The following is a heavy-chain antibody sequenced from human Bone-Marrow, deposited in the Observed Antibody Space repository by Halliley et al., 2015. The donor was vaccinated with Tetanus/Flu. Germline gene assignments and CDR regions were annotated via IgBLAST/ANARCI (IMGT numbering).Heavy chain of an antibody. V-gene: IGHV1-69*01. D-gene: IGHD2-8*01. CDR1: GGTFSSYA. CDR3: SRAEGFNMYASY. Sequence: QVQLVQSGAEVKKPGSSVKVSCKASGGTFSSYAVSWVRQAPGQGLEWMGGIIPVFGTTKYAQKLQGRLTITADESTSTVYLDLNSLRSEDTAMYYCSRAEGFNMYASYWGQGTLVTVSS. J-gene: IGHJ4*02. CDR2: IIPVFGTT.